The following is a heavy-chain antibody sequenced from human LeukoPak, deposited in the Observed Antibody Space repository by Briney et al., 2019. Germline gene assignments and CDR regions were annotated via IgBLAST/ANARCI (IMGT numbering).Heavy chain of an antibody. J-gene: IGHJ5*02. CDR3: TKRRGIIPNSFDP. Sequence: SETLSLTCTVSGGSISSSSYYWGWLRQPPGKGLEWIGNIYYSGTTFYNPSLKSRVTISMDTSTNQFSLKLRSVTAADTAVYYCTKRRGIIPNSFDPWGERTLVTVSP. D-gene: IGHD3-10*01. CDR1: GGSISSSSYY. CDR2: IYYSGTT. V-gene: IGHV4-39*01.